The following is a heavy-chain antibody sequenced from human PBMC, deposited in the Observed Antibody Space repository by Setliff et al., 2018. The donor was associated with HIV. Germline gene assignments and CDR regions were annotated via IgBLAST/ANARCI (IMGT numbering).Heavy chain of an antibody. CDR2: IKQDGREQ. V-gene: IGHV3-7*03. CDR1: GFTFSNYW. D-gene: IGHD6-6*01. CDR3: ARDEPKNTEAAPGY. J-gene: IGHJ4*02. Sequence: PGGSLRLSCAVSGFTFSNYWWSWLRQAPGKGLEWVANIKQDGREQNYVDSVKGRFTISRDNAKNSLYLQMNSLRAEDTAVYYCARDEPKNTEAAPGYWGQGTLVTVSS.